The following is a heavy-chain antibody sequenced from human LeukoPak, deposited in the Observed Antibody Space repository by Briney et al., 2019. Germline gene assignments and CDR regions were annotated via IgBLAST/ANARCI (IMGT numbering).Heavy chain of an antibody. CDR1: GFTFNRYG. V-gene: IGHV3-33*01. D-gene: IGHD6-19*01. Sequence: PGRSLRLSCAASGFTFNRYGMHWVRQAPGKGLEWVTVIWYDGGNKYYADSVKGRFTISRDNSKNTLYLQMNSLRAEDTAVYYCARDPSAVASYFDYWGQGTLVTVSS. CDR3: ARDPSAVASYFDY. J-gene: IGHJ4*02. CDR2: IWYDGGNK.